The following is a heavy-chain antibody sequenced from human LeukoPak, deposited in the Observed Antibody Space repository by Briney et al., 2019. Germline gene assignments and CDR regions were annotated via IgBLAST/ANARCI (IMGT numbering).Heavy chain of an antibody. CDR1: GGTFSSYA. D-gene: IGHD2-2*01. J-gene: IGHJ5*02. Sequence: SAKVSCKASGGTFSSYAIIWVRQAPGQGLEWMGGIIPIFGTANYAQKFQGRVTITTDESTSTAYMELSSLRSEDTAVYYCARAGVPAVSVAWFDPWGQGTLVTVSS. CDR2: IIPIFGTA. CDR3: ARAGVPAVSVAWFDP. V-gene: IGHV1-69*05.